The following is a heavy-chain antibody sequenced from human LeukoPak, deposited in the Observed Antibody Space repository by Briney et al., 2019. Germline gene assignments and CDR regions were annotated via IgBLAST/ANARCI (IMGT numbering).Heavy chain of an antibody. CDR2: IIPIFGTA. Sequence: GASVKVSCKASGGTFSSYAISWVRQAPGQGLEWMGGIIPIFGTANYAQKFQGRVTITADESTSTAYMELSSLRSEDTAVYYCAVYYYDSSGYYGYFDYWGQGTLVTVSS. CDR3: AVYYYDSSGYYGYFDY. J-gene: IGHJ4*02. CDR1: GGTFSSYA. D-gene: IGHD3-22*01. V-gene: IGHV1-69*01.